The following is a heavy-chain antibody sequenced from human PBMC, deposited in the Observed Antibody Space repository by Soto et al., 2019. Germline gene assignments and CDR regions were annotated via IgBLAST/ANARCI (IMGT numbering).Heavy chain of an antibody. V-gene: IGHV1-24*01. CDR1: GYTLTDLS. Sequence: ASVTVSCTFSGYTLTDLSMHWVRQSPGKGLEWMGGFDPEDGETIYAQKFQGRVTMTEDTSTDTAYMELSSLRPEDTALYYCSKDILFRGGLTQYYFDYWGQGTLVTVSS. CDR3: SKDILFRGGLTQYYFDY. D-gene: IGHD2-21*01. CDR2: FDPEDGET. J-gene: IGHJ4*02.